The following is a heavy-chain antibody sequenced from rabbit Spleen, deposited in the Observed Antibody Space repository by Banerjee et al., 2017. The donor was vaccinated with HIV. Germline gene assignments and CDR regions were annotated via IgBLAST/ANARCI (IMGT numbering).Heavy chain of an antibody. D-gene: IGHD1-1*01. Sequence: EQLEESGGGLVKSEGSLTLTCKASGVSLNDKDVMCWVRQAPGKGLEWIACINIVTGKSVYASWAKGRLTISKTSSTTVTLQMTSLTVADTATYFCARDTGSGHYIDAYFDLWGPGTLVTVS. CDR2: INIVTGKS. V-gene: IGHV1S45*01. CDR1: GVSLNDKDV. CDR3: ARDTGSGHYIDAYFDL. J-gene: IGHJ4*01.